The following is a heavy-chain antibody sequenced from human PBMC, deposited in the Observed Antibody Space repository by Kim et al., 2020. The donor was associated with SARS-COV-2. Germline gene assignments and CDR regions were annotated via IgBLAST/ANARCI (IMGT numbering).Heavy chain of an antibody. CDR3: AREFSADSSSWYVGFDP. D-gene: IGHD6-13*01. Sequence: LKSRVTISVDTSKNQFSLKLSSVTAADTAVYYCAREFSADSSSWYVGFDPWGQGTLVTVSS. V-gene: IGHV4-31*02. J-gene: IGHJ5*02.